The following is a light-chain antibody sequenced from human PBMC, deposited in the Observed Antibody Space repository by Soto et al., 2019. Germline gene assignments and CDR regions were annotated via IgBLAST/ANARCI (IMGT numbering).Light chain of an antibody. V-gene: IGKV2-28*01. Sequence: DSVMTQSPLFLPVTPGEPASISCRSSQSLLHSNGFNYLDWYLQKPGQSPQLLIYLGSTRASGVPDRFSGSGSGTDFTLKISRVEAEDVGVYYCMQALQTPRTFGQGTKVEIK. CDR2: LGS. CDR3: MQALQTPRT. J-gene: IGKJ1*01. CDR1: QSLLHSNGFNY.